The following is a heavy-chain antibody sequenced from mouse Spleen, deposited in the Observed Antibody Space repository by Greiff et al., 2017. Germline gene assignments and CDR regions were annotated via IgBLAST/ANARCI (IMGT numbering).Heavy chain of an antibody. J-gene: IGHJ4*01. CDR2: ISSGGGNT. D-gene: IGHD2-1*01. V-gene: IGHV5-9*04. CDR3: ARHYGNEAMDY. CDR1: GFTFSSYT. Sequence: EVQRVESGGGLVKPGGSLKLSCAASGFTFSSYTMSWVRQTPAKRLEWVATISSGGGNTYYPDSVKGRFTISRDNARNTLYLQMSSLRSEDTAMYYCARHYGNEAMDYWGQGTSVTVSS.